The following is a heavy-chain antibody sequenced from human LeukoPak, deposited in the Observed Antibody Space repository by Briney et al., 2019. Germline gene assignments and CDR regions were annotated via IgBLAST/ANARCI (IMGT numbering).Heavy chain of an antibody. Sequence: GGSLSLSCAASGFTFSYYAITWVRQAPGKGLEWVSGISDSGSTTSYADSVKGRFTISRDNSNNTLFLQMHNLRGEDTAMYYCALRVTTALNAFDIWGQGTMVTVS. CDR3: ALRVTTALNAFDI. CDR2: ISDSGSTT. J-gene: IGHJ3*02. V-gene: IGHV3-23*01. D-gene: IGHD1/OR15-1a*01. CDR1: GFTFSYYA.